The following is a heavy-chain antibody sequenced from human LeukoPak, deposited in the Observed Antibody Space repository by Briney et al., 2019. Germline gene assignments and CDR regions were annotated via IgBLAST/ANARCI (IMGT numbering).Heavy chain of an antibody. CDR2: ISGSGTST. J-gene: IGHJ4*02. V-gene: IGHV3-23*01. D-gene: IGHD2-2*01. CDR1: GFTFSTYA. Sequence: GGSLRLSCAASGFTFSTYAMSWVRRAPGKGLEWVSGISGSGTSTYYADSVKGRVTISRDNSKSTLYMQVNYMRAENTAAYYCARALVPAARSSFDYWGQGTLVTVSS. CDR3: ARALVPAARSSFDY.